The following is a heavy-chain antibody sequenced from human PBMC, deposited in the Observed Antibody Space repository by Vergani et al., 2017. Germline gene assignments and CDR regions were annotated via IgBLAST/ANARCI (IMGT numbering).Heavy chain of an antibody. J-gene: IGHJ5*02. CDR2: IWYDGRNK. D-gene: IGHD3-3*01. Sequence: QVHLVESGGGVVQPGRSLRLSCAASGFTFGSFGMHWVRQAPGKGLEWVAVIWYDGRNKQYADSVKGRFTVSRDNSQSTLYLQMNSLGAEDTAMYYCARDLRLMYNRFDPWGQGTLVTVSS. CDR1: GFTFGSFG. CDR3: ARDLRLMYNRFDP. V-gene: IGHV3-33*01.